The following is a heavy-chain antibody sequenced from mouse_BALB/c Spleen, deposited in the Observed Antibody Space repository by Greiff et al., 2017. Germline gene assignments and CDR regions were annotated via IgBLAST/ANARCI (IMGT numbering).Heavy chain of an antibody. CDR3: ARDYYGSSYVDD. CDR1: GFNIKDTY. CDR2: IDPANGNT. Sequence: EVQLQQSGAELVKPGASVKLSCTASGFNIKDTYMHWVKQRPEQGLEWIGRIDPANGNTKYDPKFQGKATITADTSSNTAYLQLSSLTSEDTAVYYCARDYYGSSYVDDWGQGTTRTVSS. J-gene: IGHJ2*01. D-gene: IGHD1-1*01. V-gene: IGHV14-3*02.